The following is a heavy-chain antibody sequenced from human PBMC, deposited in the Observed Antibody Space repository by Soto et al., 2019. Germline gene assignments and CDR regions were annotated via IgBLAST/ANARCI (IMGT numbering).Heavy chain of an antibody. J-gene: IGHJ4*02. Sequence: VQLLQSGGGLVQPGGSLRLSCEASGFIFATSAMGWVRQAPGKGLEWVSTISGSGVRTYYADSVKGRFTISSGNSKNTLFLQMNSLRADDTAVSFCAAVMGSDYDYVWGSVSFDNWGQGALVTVST. CDR1: GFIFATSA. D-gene: IGHD3-16*01. CDR3: AAVMGSDYDYVWGSVSFDN. CDR2: ISGSGVRT. V-gene: IGHV3-23*01.